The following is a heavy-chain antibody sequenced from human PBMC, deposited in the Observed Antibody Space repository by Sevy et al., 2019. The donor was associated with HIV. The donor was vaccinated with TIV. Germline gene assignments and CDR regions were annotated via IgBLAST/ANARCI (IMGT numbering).Heavy chain of an antibody. CDR2: ISTYSGET. CDR3: ARDSDGSGLYYADYFDY. J-gene: IGHJ4*02. V-gene: IGHV1-18*01. Sequence: ASVKVSCKASGYTFTTYPIGWVRQAPGQGLEWMGWISTYSGETRDAQKFQGRATMTTDTSTSTAYLELRSLRSDDTAVYYCARDSDGSGLYYADYFDYWGQGTLVTVSS. D-gene: IGHD3-22*01. CDR1: GYTFTTYP.